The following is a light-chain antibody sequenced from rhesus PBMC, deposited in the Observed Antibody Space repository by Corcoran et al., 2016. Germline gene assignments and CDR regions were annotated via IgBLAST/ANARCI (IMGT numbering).Light chain of an antibody. J-gene: IGLJ1*01. V-gene: IGLV2-38*01. CDR1: SSDIGGYNG. CDR2: DVS. CDR3: CSYRGGSTTFI. Sequence: QSALTQPPSVSKSLGQSVTISCTGTSSDIGGYNGVSWYQQHSGTAPRLLIYDVSKRPSGVSDRFSGSKSGNTASLTISGLQAEDEAADYCCSYRGGSTTFIFGAGTRLTVL.